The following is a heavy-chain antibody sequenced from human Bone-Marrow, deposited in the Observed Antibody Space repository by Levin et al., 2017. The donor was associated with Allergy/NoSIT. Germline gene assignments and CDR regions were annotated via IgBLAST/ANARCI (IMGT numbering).Heavy chain of an antibody. CDR2: IGTAGDT. D-gene: IGHD3-10*01. V-gene: IGHV3-13*04. CDR3: ARDITYYYGSGRGYYYYGMDV. J-gene: IGHJ6*02. Sequence: GGSLRLSCAASGFTFSSYDMHWVRQATGKGLEWVSAIGTAGDTYYPGSVKGRFTISRENAKNSLYLQMNSLRAGDTAVYYCARDITYYYGSGRGYYYYGMDVWGQGTTVTVSS. CDR1: GFTFSSYD.